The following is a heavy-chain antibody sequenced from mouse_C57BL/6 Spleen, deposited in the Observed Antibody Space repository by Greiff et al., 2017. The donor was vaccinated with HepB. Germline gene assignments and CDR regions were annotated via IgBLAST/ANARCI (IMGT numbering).Heavy chain of an antibody. CDR3: ALYYDYDEYYFDY. CDR1: GYTFTSYW. Sequence: VQLQQPGAELVMPGASVKLSCKASGYTFTSYWMHWVKQRPGQGLEWIGEIDPSDSYTNYNQKFKGKSTLTVDKSSSTAYMQLSSLTSEDSAVYYCALYYDYDEYYFDYWGQGTTLTVSS. J-gene: IGHJ2*01. D-gene: IGHD2-4*01. CDR2: IDPSDSYT. V-gene: IGHV1-69*01.